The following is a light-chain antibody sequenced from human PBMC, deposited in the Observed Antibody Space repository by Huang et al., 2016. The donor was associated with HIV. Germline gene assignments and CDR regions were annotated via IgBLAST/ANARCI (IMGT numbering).Light chain of an antibody. CDR3: QHFSTPLT. Sequence: EIVLTQSPATLSLSPGERATLSCRASQSVSSYLAWYQQKPGQPPRRLIYDASNRATGIPARFGGSGSGTDYTLTISSLEPEDFAVYYCQHFSTPLTFGGGTKVEIK. V-gene: IGKV3-11*01. CDR1: QSVSSY. CDR2: DAS. J-gene: IGKJ4*01.